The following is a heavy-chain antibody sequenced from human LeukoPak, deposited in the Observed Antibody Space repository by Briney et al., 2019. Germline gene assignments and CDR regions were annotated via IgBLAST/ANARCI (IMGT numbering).Heavy chain of an antibody. D-gene: IGHD3-22*01. CDR1: GGSISSYY. J-gene: IGHJ4*02. CDR2: IYYSGST. CDR3: ARESSGYSAYFDY. Sequence: SETLSLTCTVSGGSISSYYWSWIRQPPGKGLEWIGYIYYSGSTNYNPSLKSRVTISVDTSKNQFSLKLSSVTAADTAAYYCARESSGYSAYFDYWGQGTLVTVSS. V-gene: IGHV4-59*01.